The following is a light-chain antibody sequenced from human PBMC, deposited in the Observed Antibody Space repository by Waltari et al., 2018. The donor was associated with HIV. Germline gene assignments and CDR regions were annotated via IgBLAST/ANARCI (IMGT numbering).Light chain of an antibody. Sequence: EIVMTQSPPTLSVSPGDRATLSCRASQTIPNTLAWYQQKPGQPPRLLRYGTSVRAAAVPARFSAGGSGTEFTLSISSLQSEDLALYFCQQYKEGPWTFGQGTRV. J-gene: IGKJ1*01. V-gene: IGKV3-15*01. CDR2: GTS. CDR3: QQYKEGPWT. CDR1: QTIPNT.